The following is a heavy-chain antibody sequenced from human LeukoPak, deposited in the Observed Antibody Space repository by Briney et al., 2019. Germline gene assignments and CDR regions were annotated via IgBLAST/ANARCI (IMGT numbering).Heavy chain of an antibody. Sequence: GGSLRLSCAASGFTFSSYWMSWVRQAPGKGLEWVANIKQDGSEKYYVDSVKGRFTISRDNAKNSLFLQMNSLTAEDTAVYYCARDPYSGGYWNHYYYYMDVWGKGTTVTISS. J-gene: IGHJ6*03. D-gene: IGHD1-26*01. CDR3: ARDPYSGGYWNHYYYYMDV. V-gene: IGHV3-7*01. CDR2: IKQDGSEK. CDR1: GFTFSSYW.